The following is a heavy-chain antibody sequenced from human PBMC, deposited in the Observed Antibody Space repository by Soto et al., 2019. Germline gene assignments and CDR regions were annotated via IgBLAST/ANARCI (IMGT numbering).Heavy chain of an antibody. D-gene: IGHD3-22*01. CDR3: ATPGGPDSGGYYYFDY. V-gene: IGHV1-2*02. CDR1: GYIFSGYY. J-gene: IGHJ4*02. Sequence: GPSVKVSCKPFGYIFSGYYMHWVRQAPGQGLEWMGWINPKSGATNYAQKFQGRVTMTRDTSISTMYMELSGLRSDDTAVYYCATPGGPDSGGYYYFDYWGQGALVTVSS. CDR2: INPKSGAT.